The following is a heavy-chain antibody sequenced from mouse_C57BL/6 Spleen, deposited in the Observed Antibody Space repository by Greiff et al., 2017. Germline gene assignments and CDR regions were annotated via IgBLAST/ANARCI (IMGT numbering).Heavy chain of an antibody. J-gene: IGHJ2*01. Sequence: VQLQQSGAELVKPGASVKLSCTASGFNIKDYYMRWVKQRTEKGLEWIGRIDPEDGENKYAPKFQGKATITADTSSNTAYLQLSSLTSEDTAVYYCASYGSFDYWGQGTTLTVSS. CDR3: ASYGSFDY. CDR1: GFNIKDYY. D-gene: IGHD2-2*01. V-gene: IGHV14-2*01. CDR2: IDPEDGEN.